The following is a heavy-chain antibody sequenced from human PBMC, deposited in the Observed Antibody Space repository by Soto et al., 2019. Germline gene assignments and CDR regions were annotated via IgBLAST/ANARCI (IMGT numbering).Heavy chain of an antibody. CDR3: AKSSWFGESSTRV. V-gene: IGHV3-23*01. J-gene: IGHJ4*02. D-gene: IGHD3-10*01. Sequence: LSCAASGFTFSNYAMSWVRQAPGKGLEWVSAISPSGGTTYYAESVKGRFTISRDNSKNTLYLQMTSLRAEDTAVYSCAKSSWFGESSTRVGGQGTLVTVSS. CDR1: GFTFSNYA. CDR2: ISPSGGTT.